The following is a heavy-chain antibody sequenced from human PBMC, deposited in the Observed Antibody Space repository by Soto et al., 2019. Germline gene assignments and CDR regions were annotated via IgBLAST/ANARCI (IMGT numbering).Heavy chain of an antibody. V-gene: IGHV3-66*01. CDR1: GFSVSSNY. Sequence: PGGSPRLSCAASGFSVSSNYMSWVRQAPGKGLEWVSVTNSGGSTDYADSVKGRFTISRDNSKNTLYLQMNSLRAEDTAVYYCARDPLSWGQGTLVTVSS. CDR3: ARDPLS. J-gene: IGHJ5*02. CDR2: TNSGGST.